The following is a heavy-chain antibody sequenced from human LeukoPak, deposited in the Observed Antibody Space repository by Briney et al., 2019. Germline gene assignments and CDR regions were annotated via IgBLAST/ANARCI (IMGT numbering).Heavy chain of an antibody. J-gene: IGHJ6*04. CDR2: IYNDGST. CDR3: AELGITMIGGV. D-gene: IGHD3-10*02. V-gene: IGHV3-53*01. CDR1: GFTVSTKY. Sequence: GGSLRLSCAASGFTVSTKYMSWVRQAPGKGLEWVSVIYNDGSTYYADSVKGRFTISRDNAKNSLYLQMNSLRAEDTAVYYCAELGITMIGGVWGKGTTVTISS.